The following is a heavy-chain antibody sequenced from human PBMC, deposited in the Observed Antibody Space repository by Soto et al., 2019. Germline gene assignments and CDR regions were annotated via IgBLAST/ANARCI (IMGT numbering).Heavy chain of an antibody. J-gene: IGHJ4*02. V-gene: IGHV4-61*01. CDR2: IYYSGST. Sequence: SETLSLTCTVSGGSVSSGSYYWSWIRQPPGKGLEWIGYIYYSGSTNYNPSLKSRVTISVDTSKNQFSLKLSSVTAADTAVYYCASYDYYDSSGYYPYFDYWGQGTLVTVSS. CDR3: ASYDYYDSSGYYPYFDY. CDR1: GGSVSSGSYY. D-gene: IGHD3-22*01.